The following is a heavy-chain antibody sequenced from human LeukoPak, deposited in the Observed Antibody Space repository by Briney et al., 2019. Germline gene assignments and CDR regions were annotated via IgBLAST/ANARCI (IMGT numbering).Heavy chain of an antibody. Sequence: GASVKVSCKASGYTFTGYYMHWVRQAPGQGLEGMGWINPNSGGTNYAQKFQGRVTMTRDTSISTAYMELSRLRSDDTAVYYCARLGSGSYYNDPDFDYWGQGTLVTVSS. CDR2: INPNSGGT. V-gene: IGHV1-2*02. D-gene: IGHD3-10*01. CDR3: ARLGSGSYYNDPDFDY. J-gene: IGHJ4*02. CDR1: GYTFTGYY.